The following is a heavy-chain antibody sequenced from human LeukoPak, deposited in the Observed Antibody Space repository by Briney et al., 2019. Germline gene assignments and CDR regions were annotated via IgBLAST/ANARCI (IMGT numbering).Heavy chain of an antibody. CDR3: ARHDTSGNYFHY. Sequence: PSETLSLTCTVSGGSISSYYWSWLRQPPGKALEWIGYIYYSGSTNYNPSLKSRVTISVEKSKNQFSLKLSSVTAADTAMYFCARHDTSGNYFHYWCQGTPFTVSS. V-gene: IGHV4-59*01. CDR2: IYYSGST. J-gene: IGHJ4*02. D-gene: IGHD3-22*01. CDR1: GGSISSYY.